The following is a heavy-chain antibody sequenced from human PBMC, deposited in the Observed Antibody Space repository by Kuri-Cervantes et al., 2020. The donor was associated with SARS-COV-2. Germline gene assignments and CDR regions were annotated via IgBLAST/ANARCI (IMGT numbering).Heavy chain of an antibody. Sequence: ASVKVSCKISGYTLTELTMHWVRQAPGKGLEWMGGFDPENGETIYAQKFQGRVTMTEDTSTDTAYMELSSLRSEDTAVYYCAVGDYGGNYPLGSHWGQGTLVTVSS. CDR1: GYTLTELT. CDR2: FDPENGET. CDR3: AVGDYGGNYPLGSH. D-gene: IGHD4-23*01. J-gene: IGHJ4*02. V-gene: IGHV1-24*01.